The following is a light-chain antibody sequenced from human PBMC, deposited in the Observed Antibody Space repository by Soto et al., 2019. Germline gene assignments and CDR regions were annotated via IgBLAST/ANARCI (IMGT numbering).Light chain of an antibody. V-gene: IGLV1-51*02. CDR3: GAWDSSLKAGV. J-gene: IGLJ3*02. CDR1: TSNTGNNF. CDR2: ENN. Sequence: QSVLTQPPSVSAAPRQKVTISCSGSTSNTGNNFVSWYQQLPGTAPKLLIYENNKRPSRIPDRFSGSKSGTSATLGITGLQTGDEADYYCGAWDSSLKAGVFGGGTKVTVL.